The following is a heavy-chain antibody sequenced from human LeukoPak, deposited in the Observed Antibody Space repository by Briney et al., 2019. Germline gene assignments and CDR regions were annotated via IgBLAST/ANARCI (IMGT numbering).Heavy chain of an antibody. CDR3: ARGGDYDYVWGSYRSLYFDY. J-gene: IGHJ4*02. CDR1: GGSISSGGYS. Sequence: SETLSLTCAVSGGSISSGGYSRSWIRQPPGKGLEWLGYIYHSGSTYYNPSLKGRVTISVDRSKNQFSLKLSSVTAADTAVYYWARGGDYDYVWGSYRSLYFDYWGQGTLVTVSS. D-gene: IGHD3-16*02. V-gene: IGHV4-30-2*01. CDR2: IYHSGST.